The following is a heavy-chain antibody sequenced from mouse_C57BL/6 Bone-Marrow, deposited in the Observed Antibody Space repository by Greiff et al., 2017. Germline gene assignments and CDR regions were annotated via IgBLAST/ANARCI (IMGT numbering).Heavy chain of an antibody. CDR3: ARGRWLLRYFDY. J-gene: IGHJ2*01. V-gene: IGHV3-6*01. CDR2: ISYDGSN. Sequence: EVKLQESGPGLVKPSQSLSLTCSVTGYSITSGYYWNWIRQFPGNKLEWMGYISYDGSNNYNPSLKNRISITRDTSKNQFFLKLNSVTTEDTATYYCARGRWLLRYFDYWGQGTTVTVSS. CDR1: GYSITSGYY. D-gene: IGHD2-3*01.